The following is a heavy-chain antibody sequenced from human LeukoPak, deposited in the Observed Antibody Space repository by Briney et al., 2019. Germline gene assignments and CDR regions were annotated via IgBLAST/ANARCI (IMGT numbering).Heavy chain of an antibody. Sequence: SETLSLTCAVYGGSFSDYYWSWIRQPPGKGLEWIGEINHSGSTDYSPSLRSRVTISVDTSKNQFSLNLRSVTAADTAVYYCASPTTVTTSAYRAFDIWGQGTMVTVSA. CDR2: INHSGST. J-gene: IGHJ3*02. CDR1: GGSFSDYY. V-gene: IGHV4-34*01. CDR3: ASPTTVTTSAYRAFDI. D-gene: IGHD4-17*01.